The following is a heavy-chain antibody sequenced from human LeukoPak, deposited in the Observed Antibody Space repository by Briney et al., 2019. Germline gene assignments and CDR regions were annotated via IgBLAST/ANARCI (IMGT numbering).Heavy chain of an antibody. Sequence: PSETLSLTCTVSGGSISSYYWSWIRQPPGKGLEWIGYIYYSGSTNYNPSLKSRVTISVDTSKNQFSLKLSSVTAADTAVYYCARRPPQYYYGSGSYYKKYYFDYWGQGTLVTVSS. CDR1: GGSISSYY. CDR3: ARRPPQYYYGSGSYYKKYYFDY. CDR2: IYYSGST. V-gene: IGHV4-59*12. D-gene: IGHD3-10*01. J-gene: IGHJ4*02.